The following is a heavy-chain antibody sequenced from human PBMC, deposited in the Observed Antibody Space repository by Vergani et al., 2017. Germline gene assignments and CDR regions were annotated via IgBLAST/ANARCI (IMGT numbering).Heavy chain of an antibody. Sequence: EVQLLESGGDLVQPGGSLRLSCAASGFTFSSYWMSWVRQAPGKGLEWVANIKQDGSEKYYVDSVKGRFTISRDNAKNSLYLQMNSLRAEDTAVYYCARDADSYYDILTGYYTAGGWFDPWGQGTLVTVSS. D-gene: IGHD3-9*01. CDR1: GFTFSSYW. CDR2: IKQDGSEK. V-gene: IGHV3-7*01. J-gene: IGHJ5*02. CDR3: ARDADSYYDILTGYYTAGGWFDP.